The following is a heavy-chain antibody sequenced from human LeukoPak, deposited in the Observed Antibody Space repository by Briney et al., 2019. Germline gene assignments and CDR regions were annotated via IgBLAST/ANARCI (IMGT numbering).Heavy chain of an antibody. CDR3: ARVMGTAMVSSGYYFDY. CDR2: IYYSGST. CDR1: GGSISSYY. Sequence: SETLSLTCTVSGGSISSYYWGWVRQPPGKGLEWIGYIYYSGSTNYNPSLKSRVTISVDTSKNRFSLKLSSVTAADTAVYYCARVMGTAMVSSGYYFDYWGQGTLVTVSS. J-gene: IGHJ4*02. V-gene: IGHV4-59*01. D-gene: IGHD5-18*01.